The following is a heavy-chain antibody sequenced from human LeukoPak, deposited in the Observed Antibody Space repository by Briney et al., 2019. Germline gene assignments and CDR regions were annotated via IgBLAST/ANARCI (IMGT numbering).Heavy chain of an antibody. V-gene: IGHV3-48*03. Sequence: GGSMRLSCEASGVDVSTYEMNWVRQVQGKGLPRKEDITISGHTKNYADSVKGRFTISRDNARTSLYLQMNSLRVEDTGVYYCARGDPHADLWGQGTLVTVSS. CDR2: ITISGHTK. CDR1: GVDVSTYE. J-gene: IGHJ5*02. CDR3: ARGDPHADL.